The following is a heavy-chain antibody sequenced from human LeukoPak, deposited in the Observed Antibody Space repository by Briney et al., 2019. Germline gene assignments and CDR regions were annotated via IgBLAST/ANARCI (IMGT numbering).Heavy chain of an antibody. CDR3: ARDGREKLVLGY. J-gene: IGHJ4*02. D-gene: IGHD6-6*01. CDR1: GYTLTSYD. Sequence: SVKVSCKASGYTLTSYDINWVRQATGQGLEWMGWMNPNSGRTGYAQNFQGRITITRNTSISTAYMELSSLRSEDTAVYYCARDGREKLVLGYWGQGTLVTVSS. V-gene: IGHV1-8*01. CDR2: MNPNSGRT.